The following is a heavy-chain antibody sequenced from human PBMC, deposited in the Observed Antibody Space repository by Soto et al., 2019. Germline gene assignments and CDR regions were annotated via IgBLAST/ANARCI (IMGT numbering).Heavy chain of an antibody. J-gene: IGHJ3*02. CDR3: ARDVGYCISTNCLAFDI. V-gene: IGHV1-8*01. D-gene: IGHD2-2*03. CDR2: MNPNSGNT. Sequence: QVQLVQSGTEVTKPGASVKVSCKASGYTFTNYAIHWVRQATGQGLEWMGWMNPNSGNTVYAQRFQGRVTMSRDTSISTAFMALSSLTSEXTXMYYCARDVGYCISTNCLAFDIWGQGTMVTVSS. CDR1: GYTFTNYA.